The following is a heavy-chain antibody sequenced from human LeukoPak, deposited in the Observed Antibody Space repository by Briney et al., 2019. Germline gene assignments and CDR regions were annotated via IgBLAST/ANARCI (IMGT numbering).Heavy chain of an antibody. Sequence: GRSLRLSCAASGFTFSSYAMSWVRQAPGKGLEWVSAISGSGGSTYYADSVKGRFTISRDNSKNTLYLQMNSLRAEDTAVYYCAKDDCSGGSCYSSSVFDYWGQGTLVTVSS. CDR2: ISGSGGST. D-gene: IGHD2-15*01. CDR1: GFTFSSYA. CDR3: AKDDCSGGSCYSSSVFDY. V-gene: IGHV3-23*01. J-gene: IGHJ4*02.